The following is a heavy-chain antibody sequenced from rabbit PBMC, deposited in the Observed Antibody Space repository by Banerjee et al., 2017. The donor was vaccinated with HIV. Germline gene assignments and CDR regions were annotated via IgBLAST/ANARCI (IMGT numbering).Heavy chain of an antibody. V-gene: IGHV1S45*01. Sequence: QEQLEESGGDLVKPEGSLTLTCTASGFSFNSSYWICWVRQAPGKGLEWVACIYAGSSASICYASWAKGRFTISKTSSTTVILQMTSLAVADTATYFCARDLGGSSDLWGQGTLVTVS. D-gene: IGHD8-1*01. CDR2: IYAGSSASI. CDR3: ARDLGGSSDL. CDR1: GFSFNSSYW. J-gene: IGHJ3*01.